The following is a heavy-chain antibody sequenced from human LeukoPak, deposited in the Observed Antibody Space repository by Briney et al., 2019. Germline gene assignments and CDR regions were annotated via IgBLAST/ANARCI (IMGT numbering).Heavy chain of an antibody. CDR2: INWNGGGT. CDR3: AKHLTATNTYIFFGLDV. Sequence: LPGGSLRLSCAATGFSFKDYGMPWVRQPPGKGLEWVSAINWNGGGTDYADSVKGRFTISRDNAKNSLYLQLSSLRPEDTALYYCAKHLTATNTYIFFGLDVWGQGTSVTVSS. V-gene: IGHV3-20*04. D-gene: IGHD1-26*01. CDR1: GFSFKDYG. J-gene: IGHJ6*02.